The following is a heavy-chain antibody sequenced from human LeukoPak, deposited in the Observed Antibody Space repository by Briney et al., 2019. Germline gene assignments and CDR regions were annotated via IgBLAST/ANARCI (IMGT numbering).Heavy chain of an antibody. CDR1: GYTFTGCF. Sequence: VASVKVSCKASGYTFTGCFIHYVRQAPGQGLEWMGWIDPNSDNIRYSETFKDRVTTTRDTSTNTAYMELSWLRSDDTAVYYCARSAYNYGYVYFDHWGQGTLVIVSS. CDR2: IDPNSDNI. J-gene: IGHJ4*02. V-gene: IGHV1-2*02. D-gene: IGHD5-18*01. CDR3: ARSAYNYGYVYFDH.